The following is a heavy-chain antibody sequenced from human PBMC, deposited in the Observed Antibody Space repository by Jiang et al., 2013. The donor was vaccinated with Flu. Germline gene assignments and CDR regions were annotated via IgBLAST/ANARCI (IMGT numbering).Heavy chain of an antibody. CDR3: ARALYGDFVGYFDF. D-gene: IGHD4-17*01. V-gene: IGHV2-5*01. J-gene: IGHJ4*02. CDR2: IYWNDDK. Sequence: KPTQTLTLTCTFSGFSLSTSGVGVGWIRQPPGKALEWLALIYWNDDKPYSPYLKSRLTITKDTSKNQVVLQMTHMDPVDTATYYCARALYGDFVGYFDFWGQGFWSPSPQ. CDR1: GFSLSTSGVG.